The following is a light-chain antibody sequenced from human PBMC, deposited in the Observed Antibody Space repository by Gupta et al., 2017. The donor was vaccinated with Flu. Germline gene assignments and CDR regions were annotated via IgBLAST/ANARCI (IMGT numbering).Light chain of an antibody. CDR1: SSDVGAYNY. CDR3: CSNAGNDIYI. V-gene: IGLV2-8*01. J-gene: IGLJ1*01. Sequence: QSALTQPPSASGPPGQSITISCTGTSSDVGAYNYVSWYQQHPGKAPKLMIYEVNKRPSGVPDRFSGSKSGDTASLTVSGLQAEDEADYYCCSNAGNDIYIFGTGTKVTVL. CDR2: EVN.